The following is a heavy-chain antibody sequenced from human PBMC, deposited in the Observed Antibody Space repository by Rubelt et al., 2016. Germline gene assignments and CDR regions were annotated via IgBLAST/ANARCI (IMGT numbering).Heavy chain of an antibody. CDR3: ARANSGSGYFGIDY. D-gene: IGHD3-22*01. CDR1: GYTFTSYY. CDR2: INHSGGST. V-gene: IGHV1-46*01. Sequence: QVQLVQSGAEVKKPGASVKVSCKASGYTFTSYYMHWVRQAPGQGLEWMGIINHSGGSTGYEQKFQGRITMTRDTSTSTVYMELSSLRSEDTAVYYCARANSGSGYFGIDYWGQGTLVTVSS. J-gene: IGHJ4*02.